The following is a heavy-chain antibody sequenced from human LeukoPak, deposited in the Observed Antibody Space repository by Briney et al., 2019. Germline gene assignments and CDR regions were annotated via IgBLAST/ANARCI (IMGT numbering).Heavy chain of an antibody. CDR1: GFTFRMYA. J-gene: IGHJ4*02. D-gene: IGHD3-10*01. Sequence: GGSLRLSCTAFGFTFRMYAMSWVRQAPGKGLEWVSTISGAGGSTYYADSVKGRFTISRDNSKNTLYLQMNSLRAEDTAVYYCARVTYGSGTYGAFDYWGQGTLVTVSS. CDR2: ISGAGGST. CDR3: ARVTYGSGTYGAFDY. V-gene: IGHV3-23*01.